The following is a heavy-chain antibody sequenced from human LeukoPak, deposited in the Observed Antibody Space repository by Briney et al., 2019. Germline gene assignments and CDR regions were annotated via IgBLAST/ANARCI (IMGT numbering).Heavy chain of an antibody. Sequence: GGSLRLSCAASGFTFSRYWMTWVRQAPGKGLEWVANIKEDGSENSYVESVKGRFTISRDNAKNSLYLQMNSLRVEDAGVYYCATNGHSHPNWGQGTLVSVSS. J-gene: IGHJ4*02. D-gene: IGHD2-21*01. V-gene: IGHV3-7*01. CDR1: GFTFSRYW. CDR3: ATNGHSHPN. CDR2: IKEDGSEN.